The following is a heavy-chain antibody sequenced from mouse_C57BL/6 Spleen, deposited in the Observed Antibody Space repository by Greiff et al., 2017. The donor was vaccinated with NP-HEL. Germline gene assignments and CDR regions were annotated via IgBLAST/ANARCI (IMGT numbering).Heavy chain of an antibody. CDR3: ARAHGNGFDY. CDR1: GFTFSDYY. V-gene: IGHV5-16*01. Sequence: EVKVVESEGGLVQPGSSMKLSCTASGFTFSDYYMAWVRQVPEKGLEWVANINYDGSSTYYLDSLKSRFIISRDNAKNILYLQMSSLKSEDTATYYCARAHGNGFDYWGQGTTLTVSS. J-gene: IGHJ2*01. D-gene: IGHD2-1*01. CDR2: INYDGSST.